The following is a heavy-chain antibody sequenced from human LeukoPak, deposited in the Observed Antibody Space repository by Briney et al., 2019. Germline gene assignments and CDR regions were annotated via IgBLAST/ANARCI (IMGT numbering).Heavy chain of an antibody. V-gene: IGHV3-30-3*01. CDR3: ARTLTAADAFDI. D-gene: IGHD6-13*01. J-gene: IGHJ3*02. CDR2: ISYDGSNK. CDR1: GFTFSSYA. Sequence: GALRLSCAASGFTFSSYAMHWVRQAPGKGLEWVAVISYDGSNKYYADSVKGRFTISRDNSKNTLYLQMNSLRAEDTAVYYCARTLTAADAFDIWGQGTMVTVSS.